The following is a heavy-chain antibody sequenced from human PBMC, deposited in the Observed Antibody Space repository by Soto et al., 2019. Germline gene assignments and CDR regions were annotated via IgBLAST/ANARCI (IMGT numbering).Heavy chain of an antibody. CDR1: GFSFSAYA. J-gene: IGHJ4*02. V-gene: IGHV3-23*01. Sequence: GGSLRLSCAASGFSFSAYAMNWVRQAPGKGLQWVSGLVGNGGDKTYADSVRGRFTVSRDNSMNTLYLQMNSLRAEDTAVYYCARDAYYYDSSGYYYSGDYWGQGTLVTVSS. CDR2: LVGNGGDK. CDR3: ARDAYYYDSSGYYYSGDY. D-gene: IGHD3-22*01.